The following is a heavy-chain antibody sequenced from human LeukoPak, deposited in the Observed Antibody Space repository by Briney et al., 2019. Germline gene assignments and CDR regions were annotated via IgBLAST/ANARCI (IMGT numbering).Heavy chain of an antibody. CDR2: ISGSGSDT. Sequence: PGGSLRLSCAASGFTFSSYAMSWVREAPGKGLVWVSAISGSGSDTEYADSVKGRFTISRDNSKTTLYLQMSSLRVEDTAVYYCAKCSATCYANAFDIWGQGTMVTVSS. D-gene: IGHD2-2*01. J-gene: IGHJ3*02. CDR1: GFTFSSYA. CDR3: AKCSATCYANAFDI. V-gene: IGHV3-23*01.